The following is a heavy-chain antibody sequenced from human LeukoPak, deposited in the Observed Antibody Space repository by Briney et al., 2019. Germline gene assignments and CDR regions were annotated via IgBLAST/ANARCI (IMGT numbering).Heavy chain of an antibody. D-gene: IGHD1-14*01. V-gene: IGHV1-2*06. CDR3: AKKPEGMDV. CDR1: GYTFTGYY. CDR2: INPSSGGT. J-gene: IGHJ6*02. Sequence: ASVKVSCKASGYTFTGYYIHWVRQAPGQGLEWMGQINPSSGGTNYAQKFQGTVTMTRDTSISTAYMELSRLRSDDTAVYYCAKKPEGMDVWGQGTTVTVSS.